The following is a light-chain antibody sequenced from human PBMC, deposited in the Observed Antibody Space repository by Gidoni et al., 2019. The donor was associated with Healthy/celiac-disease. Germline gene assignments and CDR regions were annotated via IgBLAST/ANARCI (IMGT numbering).Light chain of an antibody. V-gene: IGLV2-11*01. CDR3: CSYAGSYTFVV. Sequence: QSALTQPRSVSGSPGQSVTISCTGTSSEVGGYNYVSWYQQHPGKAPKLMIYDVSQRPSGVPDRFSGSKSGNTASLTISGLQAEDEADYYCCSYAGSYTFVVFGGGTKLTVL. J-gene: IGLJ2*01. CDR1: SSEVGGYNY. CDR2: DVS.